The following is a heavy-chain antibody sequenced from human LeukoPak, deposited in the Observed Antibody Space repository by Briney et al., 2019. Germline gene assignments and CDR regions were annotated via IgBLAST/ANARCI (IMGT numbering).Heavy chain of an antibody. CDR3: ARGFQGVYDY. V-gene: IGHV4-4*07. CDR2: LFDARKV. Sequence: SETLSLTCSVSNGSMRSYYWTWIRQPAGKGLEWVGRLFDARKVNYNPSLGCRVTLSMDTSKNQFSLRVTSVTAADTAVYYCARGFQGVYDYWGQGALVIVSS. CDR1: NGSMRSYY. J-gene: IGHJ4*02. D-gene: IGHD5/OR15-5a*01.